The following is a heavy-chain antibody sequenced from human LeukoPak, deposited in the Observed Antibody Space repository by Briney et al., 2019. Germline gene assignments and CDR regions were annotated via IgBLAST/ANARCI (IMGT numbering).Heavy chain of an antibody. CDR1: GYTFTGYY. CDR2: INPNSGGT. D-gene: IGHD1-26*01. Sequence: GASVKVSCRASGYTFTGYYMHWVRQAPGQGLEWMGWINPNSGGTNYAQKFQGRVTITRDTSIRTAYMELSRLRSDDTAVYYCARIGGSYAAKGWFDPWGQGTLVTVSS. V-gene: IGHV1-2*02. J-gene: IGHJ5*02. CDR3: ARIGGSYAAKGWFDP.